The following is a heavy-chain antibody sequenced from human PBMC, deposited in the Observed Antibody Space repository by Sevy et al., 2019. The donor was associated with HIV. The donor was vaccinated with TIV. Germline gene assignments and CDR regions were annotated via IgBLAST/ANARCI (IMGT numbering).Heavy chain of an antibody. CDR1: GFTFSTYG. CDR3: AKCGSSSVVIATIEH. J-gene: IGHJ4*02. CDR2: ISYDGSIK. D-gene: IGHD2-21*01. V-gene: IGHV3-30*18. Sequence: GGSLRLSCAASGFTFSTYGMYWVRQTPGKGLECVALISYDGSIKYYADSVKGRFTISRDNSKNTLFLQMNSLRAEETAVYYCAKCGSSSVVIATIEHWGQGALVTVSS.